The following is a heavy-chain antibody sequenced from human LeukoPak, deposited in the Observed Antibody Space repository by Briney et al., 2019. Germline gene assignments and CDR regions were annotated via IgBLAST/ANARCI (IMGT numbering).Heavy chain of an antibody. V-gene: IGHV3-53*05. CDR3: ARNWFDP. CDR2: IYSGGST. Sequence: GGSLRLSCAASGFTVSSDYMSWVRQAPGKGLEWVSVIYSGGSTYYADSVKGRFTISRGKSKNTVYLQMNSLRFEDTAMYYCARNWFDPWGQGTLVTVFS. CDR1: GFTVSSDY. J-gene: IGHJ5*02.